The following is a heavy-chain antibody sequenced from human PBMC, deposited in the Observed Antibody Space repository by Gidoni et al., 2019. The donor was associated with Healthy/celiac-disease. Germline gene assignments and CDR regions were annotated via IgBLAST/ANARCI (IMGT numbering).Heavy chain of an antibody. J-gene: IGHJ4*01. CDR3: TTGPDYIWGSYRTPLDY. CDR2: IRSKTDGGTT. D-gene: IGHD3-16*02. CDR1: GFTVSNAW. V-gene: IGHV3-15*01. Sequence: EVQLVESGGGLVKPGGSLRLSCAASGFTVSNAWLSWVRQAPGKGLEWVGRIRSKTDGGTTDYAAPVKGRFTISRDDSKNTLYLQMNSLKTEDTAVYYCTTGPDYIWGSYRTPLDYWGQGTLVTVSS.